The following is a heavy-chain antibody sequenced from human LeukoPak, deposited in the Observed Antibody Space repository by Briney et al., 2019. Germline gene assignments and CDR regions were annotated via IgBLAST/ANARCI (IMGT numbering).Heavy chain of an antibody. CDR3: ARLGGLRYFDWTPPHGIDY. V-gene: IGHV4-30-4*01. CDR2: IYDSGST. D-gene: IGHD3-9*01. Sequence: SETLSLTCTVSGASIRSGDYYWSWIRQPPGKGLEWIGYIYDSGSTYYNPSLKSRITISVDTSENRFSLKLSSVTATDTAVYYCARLGGLRYFDWTPPHGIDYWGQGTLVTVSS. J-gene: IGHJ4*02. CDR1: GASIRSGDYY.